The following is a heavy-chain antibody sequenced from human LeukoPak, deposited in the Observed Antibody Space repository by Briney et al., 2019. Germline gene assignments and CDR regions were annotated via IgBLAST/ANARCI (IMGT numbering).Heavy chain of an antibody. Sequence: GGSLKISCKHSGYSFSTPWFGGVRQMPGKGLEWMGIIYPGDSDTRYSPSFQGQVTISADRSITTAYLQWSSLKASDTAMYYCASLNNSLDTFDIWGQGTMVTVSS. CDR2: IYPGDSDT. CDR1: GYSFSTPW. CDR3: ASLNNSLDTFDI. D-gene: IGHD2/OR15-2a*01. J-gene: IGHJ3*02. V-gene: IGHV5-51*01.